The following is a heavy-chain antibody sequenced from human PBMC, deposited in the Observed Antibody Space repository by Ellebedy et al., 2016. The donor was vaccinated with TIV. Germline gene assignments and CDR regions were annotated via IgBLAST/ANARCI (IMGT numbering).Heavy chain of an antibody. CDR1: GFPFHNYW. CDR2: IKQDGSVK. V-gene: IGHV3-7*01. CDR3: VTGMDA. J-gene: IGHJ6*02. Sequence: PGGSLRLSCAASGFPFHNYWRTWFRQAQGKGREWVANIKQDGSVKNYVAPVKGRFTISRDNAKSSLWLQMNTLRVEDTAVYHCVTGMDAWGQGTTVTVSS.